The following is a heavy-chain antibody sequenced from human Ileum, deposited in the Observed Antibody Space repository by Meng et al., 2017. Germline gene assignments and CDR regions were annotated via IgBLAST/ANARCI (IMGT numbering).Heavy chain of an antibody. V-gene: IGHV6-1*01. CDR3: AGIDWGEGLDF. J-gene: IGHJ4*02. D-gene: IGHD7-27*01. CDR2: TYYRSRWYN. Sequence: HVQLQQSGPGLVKTSQTLSLTCAISGDSVSSDTGAWNWIRQSPSRGLEWLGRTYYRSRWYNNYAVSVKSRITINPDTSKNQFSLQLNSVTPDDTAVYHCAGIDWGEGLDFWDQGTLVTVSS. CDR1: GDSVSSDTGA.